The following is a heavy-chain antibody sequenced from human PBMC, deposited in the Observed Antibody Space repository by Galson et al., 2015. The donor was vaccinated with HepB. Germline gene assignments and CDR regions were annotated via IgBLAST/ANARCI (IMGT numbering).Heavy chain of an antibody. CDR2: IWYDGGNK. J-gene: IGHJ4*02. CDR3: ARDEEI. Sequence: SLRLSCAASGFTFSNYGMHWVPQAPGKGLEWVAVIWYDGGNKNYADSVRGRFTISRDNSRNMLYLHMNTLRVEDTAVYYCARDEEIWGQGTLVTVSS. CDR1: GFTFSNYG. V-gene: IGHV3-33*08.